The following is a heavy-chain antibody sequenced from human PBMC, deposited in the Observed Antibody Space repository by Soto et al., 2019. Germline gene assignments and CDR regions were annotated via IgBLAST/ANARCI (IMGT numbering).Heavy chain of an antibody. Sequence: SETLSLTCTVSGGSISSGGYYWSWIRQHPGKGLEWIGYIYYSGSTYYNPSLKSRVTISVDTSKNQFSLKLSSVTAADTAVYYCARGDVSTYYAMDVWGQGTTVTVSS. CDR2: IYYSGST. D-gene: IGHD3-10*02. V-gene: IGHV4-31*03. CDR3: ARGDVSTYYAMDV. J-gene: IGHJ6*02. CDR1: GGSISSGGYY.